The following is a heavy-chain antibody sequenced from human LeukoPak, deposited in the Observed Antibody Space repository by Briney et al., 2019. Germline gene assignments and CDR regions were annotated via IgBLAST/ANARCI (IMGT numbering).Heavy chain of an antibody. J-gene: IGHJ6*02. V-gene: IGHV3-7*01. CDR3: ARDGPNQWIQLRTGVYYYYGMDV. CDR1: GFTFSSYW. Sequence: GGSLRLSCAASGFTFSSYWMSWVRQAPGKGLEWVANIKQDGSEKYYVDSVKGRFTIPRDNAKNSLYLQMNSLRAEDTAVYYCARDGPNQWIQLRTGVYYYYGMDVWGQGTTVTVSS. CDR2: IKQDGSEK. D-gene: IGHD5-18*01.